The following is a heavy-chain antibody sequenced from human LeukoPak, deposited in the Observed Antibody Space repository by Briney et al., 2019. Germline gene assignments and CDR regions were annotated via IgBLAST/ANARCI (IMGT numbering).Heavy chain of an antibody. V-gene: IGHV4-59*01. CDR1: GGSSSRYY. CDR3: ARGTSGSPVDY. D-gene: IGHD3-10*01. CDR2: IYDTGNT. J-gene: IGHJ4*02. Sequence: SETLSLTCSVSGGSSSRYYWNWIRQPPGGGLEWIGYIYDTGNTNYSPSLKSRVTISVDTSKNQFSLRLNSVTAADEAIYYCARGTSGSPVDYWGQGTLVTVSS.